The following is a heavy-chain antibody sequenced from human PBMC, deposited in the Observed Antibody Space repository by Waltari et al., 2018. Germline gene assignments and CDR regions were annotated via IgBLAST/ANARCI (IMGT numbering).Heavy chain of an antibody. Sequence: EVQLVESGGGLVQPGGSLRLSCAASGFTFDDYAMPWVRHAPGTGLEWVSLICWDGGSTYYADSVKGRFTISRDNSKNSLYLQMNSLRAEDTALYYCAKDIGGRGFYSNYGLTRPNYYYGMDVWGQGTTVTVSS. J-gene: IGHJ6*02. V-gene: IGHV3-43D*04. CDR2: ICWDGGST. CDR3: AKDIGGRGFYSNYGLTRPNYYYGMDV. D-gene: IGHD4-4*01. CDR1: GFTFDDYA.